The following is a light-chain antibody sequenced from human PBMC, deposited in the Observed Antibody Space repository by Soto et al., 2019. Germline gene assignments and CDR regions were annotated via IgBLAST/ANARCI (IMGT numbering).Light chain of an antibody. V-gene: IGKV3-20*01. J-gene: IGKJ1*01. Sequence: EIVLTQSPATLSLSPGERATLSCRASQSVISYLAWYQQKPRQAPRLLIYGASSRATGIPDRFSGSGSGTDFTLTISRLEPEDFAVYYCQQYGSSPWTFGQGTKVDI. CDR1: QSVISY. CDR2: GAS. CDR3: QQYGSSPWT.